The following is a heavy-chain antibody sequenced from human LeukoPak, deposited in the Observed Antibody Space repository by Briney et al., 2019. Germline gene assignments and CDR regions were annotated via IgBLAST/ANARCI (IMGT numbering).Heavy chain of an antibody. D-gene: IGHD2-15*01. CDR1: GFTFSSYA. Sequence: QSGGSLRLSCAASGFTFSSYAMSWVRQAPGKGLEWVSAISGSGGSTYYADSVKGRFTTSRDNSKNTLYLQMNSLRAEDTAVYYCAKCVTEQGYKFYFDYWGQGTLVTVSS. CDR2: ISGSGGST. V-gene: IGHV3-23*01. CDR3: AKCVTEQGYKFYFDY. J-gene: IGHJ4*02.